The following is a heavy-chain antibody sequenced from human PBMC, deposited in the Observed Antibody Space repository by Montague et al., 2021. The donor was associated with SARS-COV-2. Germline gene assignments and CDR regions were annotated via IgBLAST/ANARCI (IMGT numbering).Heavy chain of an antibody. J-gene: IGHJ4*02. Sequence: SETLSLTCTVYDGSISSYSWYWIRQPPGKGLEWIGEINNRGSTNYNPSLKSRVTISVDTSKNQFSLKMTSVTAADTAVYYCARGRQHIDKVAVVVTGGEYYFDFWGQGTLVAVSS. CDR2: INNRGST. CDR1: DGSISSYS. D-gene: IGHD3-22*01. CDR3: ARGRQHIDKVAVVVTGGEYYFDF. V-gene: IGHV4-34*01.